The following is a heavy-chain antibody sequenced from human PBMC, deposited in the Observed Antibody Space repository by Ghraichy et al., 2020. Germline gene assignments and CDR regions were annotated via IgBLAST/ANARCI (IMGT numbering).Heavy chain of an antibody. J-gene: IGHJ5*02. CDR1: GFTFDDYA. D-gene: IGHD6-13*01. CDR3: AKDRSLSIAAAGTGNWFDP. V-gene: IGHV3-43D*03. CDR2: ISWDGGST. Sequence: GESLNISCAASGFTFDDYAMHWVRQAPGKGLEWVSLISWDGGSTYYADSVKGRFTISRDNSKNSLYLQMNSLRAEDTALYYCAKDRSLSIAAAGTGNWFDPWGQGTLVTVSS.